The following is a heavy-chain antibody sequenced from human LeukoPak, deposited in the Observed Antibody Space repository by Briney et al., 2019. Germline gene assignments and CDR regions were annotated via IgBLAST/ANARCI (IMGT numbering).Heavy chain of an antibody. Sequence: ASVKVSCKASGYTFTGYYIHWVRQAPGQGLEWMGWIYPYSGDTNYAQNFQGRVTMTRDTSISTAYMELSSLKSDDTAVYYCARDGNSGSSFDFWGQGTMVTVSS. CDR2: IYPYSGDT. CDR1: GYTFTGYY. D-gene: IGHD6-6*01. J-gene: IGHJ3*01. CDR3: ARDGNSGSSFDF. V-gene: IGHV1-2*02.